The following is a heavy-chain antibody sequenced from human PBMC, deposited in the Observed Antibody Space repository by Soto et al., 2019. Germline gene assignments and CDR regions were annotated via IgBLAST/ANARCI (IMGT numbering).Heavy chain of an antibody. CDR2: IIPILGIA. D-gene: IGHD3-16*01. Sequence: ASVKVSCKASGGTFSSYTISWVRQAPGQGLEWMGRIIPILGIANYAQKFQGRVTITADKSTSTAYMELSSLRSEDTAVYYCARSGGDDAFDIWGQGTMVTVSS. CDR1: GGTFSSYT. J-gene: IGHJ3*02. CDR3: ARSGGDDAFDI. V-gene: IGHV1-69*02.